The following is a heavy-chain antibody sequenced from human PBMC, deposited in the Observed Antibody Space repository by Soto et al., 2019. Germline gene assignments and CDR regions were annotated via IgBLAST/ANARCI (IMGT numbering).Heavy chain of an antibody. D-gene: IGHD3-10*01. V-gene: IGHV3-48*01. Sequence: PGGSLRLSCAASGFTFSSYSMNWVRQAPGKGLEWVSYISSSSSTIYYADSVKGRFTISRDNAKNSLYLQMNSLRAEDTAVYYCARGPGSIWFGEFNWFDPWGQGTLVTVSS. J-gene: IGHJ5*02. CDR3: ARGPGSIWFGEFNWFDP. CDR2: ISSSSSTI. CDR1: GFTFSSYS.